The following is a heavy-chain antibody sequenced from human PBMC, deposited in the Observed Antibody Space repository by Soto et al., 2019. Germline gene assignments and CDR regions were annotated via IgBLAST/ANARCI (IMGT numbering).Heavy chain of an antibody. CDR1: GFTFSSYW. J-gene: IGHJ4*02. Sequence: SLRLSCAASGFTFSSYWMHWVRQAPGKGLGWVSHINSDGSSTSCADSVKGRFTISRDNAKNTLYLQMNSLRAEDTAVYYCARDVGATGEYWGQGTMVTVSS. D-gene: IGHD1-26*01. CDR2: INSDGSST. CDR3: ARDVGATGEY. V-gene: IGHV3-74*01.